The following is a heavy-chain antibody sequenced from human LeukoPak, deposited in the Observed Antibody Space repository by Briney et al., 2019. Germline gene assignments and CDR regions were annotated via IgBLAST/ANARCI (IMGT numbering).Heavy chain of an antibody. J-gene: IGHJ4*02. D-gene: IGHD4-17*01. V-gene: IGHV3-21*01. CDR2: ISSSSSYI. CDR1: GFTFSSYS. Sequence: GGSLRLSCAASGFTFSSYSMNWVRQAPGKGLEWVSSISSSSSYIYYADSVKGRFTISRDNAKNSLYLQMNSLRAEDTPVYYCARAPPPLYGDYLFDYWGQGTLVTVSS. CDR3: ARAPPPLYGDYLFDY.